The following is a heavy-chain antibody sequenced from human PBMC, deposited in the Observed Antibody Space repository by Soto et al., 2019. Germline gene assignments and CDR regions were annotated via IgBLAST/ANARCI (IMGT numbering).Heavy chain of an antibody. J-gene: IGHJ6*02. V-gene: IGHV4-61*01. Sequence: PSETLSLTCTVSGGSVRSGSYYWSWIRQPPGKGLEWIGYISYSGSTNYNPSLKSRVTMSIDTSKNQFSLKLSSVTAADTAVYYCARDEPLINYYYYGMGVWGQGTTVTVSS. CDR2: ISYSGST. D-gene: IGHD2-8*01. CDR3: ARDEPLINYYYYGMGV. CDR1: GGSVRSGSYY.